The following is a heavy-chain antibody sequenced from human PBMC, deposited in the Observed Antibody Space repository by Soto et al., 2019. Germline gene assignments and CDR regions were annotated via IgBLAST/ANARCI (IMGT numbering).Heavy chain of an antibody. D-gene: IGHD1-7*01. Sequence: SETLSLTCTVFGGSISSGGYCWSWIRQHPGKGLEWIGYIYYSGSTNYNPSLKSRVTISVDTSKNQLSLKLSSVTAADTAVYYCAREDNWNYTYDYWGQGTLVTVSS. CDR3: AREDNWNYTYDY. J-gene: IGHJ4*02. CDR2: IYYSGST. V-gene: IGHV4-61*08. CDR1: GGSISSGGYC.